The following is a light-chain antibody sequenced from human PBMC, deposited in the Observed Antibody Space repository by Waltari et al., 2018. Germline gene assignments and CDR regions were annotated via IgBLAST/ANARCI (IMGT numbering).Light chain of an antibody. CDR3: QHTSSTPPIT. CDR2: AAS. Sequence: DIQMTQSHSSLSASVGDRVTITCRASQSISNYLNCDQQKPGKAPKLVIYAASSLQSGVPSRFSGSGSGTDFTLTISSLQPEDFATYFCQHTSSTPPITFGQGTRLEIK. J-gene: IGKJ5*01. V-gene: IGKV1-39*01. CDR1: QSISNY.